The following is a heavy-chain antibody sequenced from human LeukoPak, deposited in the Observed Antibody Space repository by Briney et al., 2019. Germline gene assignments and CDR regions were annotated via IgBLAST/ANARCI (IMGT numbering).Heavy chain of an antibody. V-gene: IGHV4-59*08. CDR1: GGSVSSYY. CDR2: IHNSGRT. J-gene: IGHJ4*02. Sequence: SETLSLTCSVSGGSVSSYYWSWIRQSPGKGLEWIGYIHNSGRTNYNPSLKSRVTGFVDTSKNQVSLRLSSVTAADTAVYYCARHGTLSIESYFHYWGQGALVTVSS. CDR3: ARHGTLSIESYFHY. D-gene: IGHD1-1*01.